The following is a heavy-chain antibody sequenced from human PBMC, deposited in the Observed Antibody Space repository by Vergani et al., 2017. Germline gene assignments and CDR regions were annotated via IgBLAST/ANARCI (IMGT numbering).Heavy chain of an antibody. CDR2: IGKDGINT. CDR1: GFTFSNFG. Sequence: QVQLVESAGGVVQPGGSLRLSCAASGFTFSNFGMHWIRQAPGKGLEWLAYIGKDGINTRYRDAVKGRFTVSRDNSKDILYLQMNSLRAEDTAVYYCARGARYYGSGSYYWFDPWGQGTLVTVSS. V-gene: IGHV3-30*02. CDR3: ARGARYYGSGSYYWFDP. J-gene: IGHJ5*02. D-gene: IGHD3-10*01.